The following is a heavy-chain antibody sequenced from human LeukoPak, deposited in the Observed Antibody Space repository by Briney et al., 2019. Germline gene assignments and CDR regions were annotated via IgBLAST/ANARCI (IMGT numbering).Heavy chain of an antibody. V-gene: IGHV2-70*04. J-gene: IGHJ4*02. CDR3: ARIASQGYFDY. CDR2: IDCDEYK. Sequence: SGPTLVNPPQTLTLTCIFSGFSLGTRGMSARWIRQPPGKALEWLARIDCDEYKFYSTSLKTRLTISKDTSKIQVVLTMTNMDPVDTATYYCARIASQGYFDYWGQGTLVTVSS. CDR1: GFSLGTRGMS.